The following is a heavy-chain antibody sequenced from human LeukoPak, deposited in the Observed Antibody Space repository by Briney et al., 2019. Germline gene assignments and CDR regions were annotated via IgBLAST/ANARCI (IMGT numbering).Heavy chain of an antibody. V-gene: IGHV1-18*01. CDR2: ISTYNDHT. Sequence: ASVKVSCKASGYSFTSHGISWVRQAPGQGLEWMGWISTYNDHTNYAHKLQGMVTMTTDKSKSTAYMEQKRLRSDDTAVYYCARVLPQKWELPGTWFDPWGQGTVVTVSS. D-gene: IGHD1-26*01. CDR3: ARVLPQKWELPGTWFDP. CDR1: GYSFTSHG. J-gene: IGHJ5*02.